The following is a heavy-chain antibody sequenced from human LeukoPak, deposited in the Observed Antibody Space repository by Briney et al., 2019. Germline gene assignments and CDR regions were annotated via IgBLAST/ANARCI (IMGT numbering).Heavy chain of an antibody. D-gene: IGHD3-16*01. J-gene: IGHJ3*02. CDR3: ARDGVSGTEYDYVWGTYRWAFDI. CDR2: INPNSGGT. V-gene: IGHV1-2*02. Sequence: ASVTVSCKASGYTFTGYYMHWVRQAPGQGLEWMGWINPNSGGTNYAQKFQGRVTMTRDTSISTAYMELSRLRSDDTAVYYCARDGVSGTEYDYVWGTYRWAFDIWGQGTMVTVSS. CDR1: GYTFTGYY.